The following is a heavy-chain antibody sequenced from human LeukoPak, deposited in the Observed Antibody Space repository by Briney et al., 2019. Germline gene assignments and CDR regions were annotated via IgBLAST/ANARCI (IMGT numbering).Heavy chain of an antibody. D-gene: IGHD3-22*01. CDR3: ANYPSNNNGYGDY. V-gene: IGHV3-7*02. CDR1: GFTFSSYW. J-gene: IGHJ4*02. Sequence: GGSLGLSCVVAGFTFSSYWMTWVRQAPGKGLEWVANINQGGTKENYVDSVKGRFTISRDDAKNSLYLQMDSLRAEDTAVYYCANYPSNNNGYGDYWGQGTLVTVSS. CDR2: INQGGTKE.